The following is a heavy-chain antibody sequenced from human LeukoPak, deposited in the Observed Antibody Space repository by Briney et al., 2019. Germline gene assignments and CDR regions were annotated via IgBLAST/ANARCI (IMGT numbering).Heavy chain of an antibody. J-gene: IGHJ4*02. CDR2: LIGSGGNT. CDR3: AKVASLCTSTSCVRGGFDY. CDR1: GFSVSSNY. V-gene: IGHV3-23*01. D-gene: IGHD2-2*01. Sequence: GRSLRLSCAASGFSVSSNYMSWVRQAPGKWLEWVSALIGSGGNTYYADSVKGRFTISRDNSKNTLYLQMNSLRAEDTAKYYCAKVASLCTSTSCVRGGFDYWGQGTLVTVSS.